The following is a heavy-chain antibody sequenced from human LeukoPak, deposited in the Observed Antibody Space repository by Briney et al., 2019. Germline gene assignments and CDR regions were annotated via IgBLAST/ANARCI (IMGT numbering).Heavy chain of an antibody. Sequence: PGGSLRLSCAASGFTFSSYSMNWVRQAPGKGLEWVSSISSSSSYIYYADSVKGRFTISRDNAKNSLYLQMNSLRAEDTAVYYCARDRQWLAQGSHDAFDIWGQGTMVTVSS. V-gene: IGHV3-21*01. CDR1: GFTFSSYS. CDR2: ISSSSSYI. D-gene: IGHD6-19*01. CDR3: ARDRQWLAQGSHDAFDI. J-gene: IGHJ3*02.